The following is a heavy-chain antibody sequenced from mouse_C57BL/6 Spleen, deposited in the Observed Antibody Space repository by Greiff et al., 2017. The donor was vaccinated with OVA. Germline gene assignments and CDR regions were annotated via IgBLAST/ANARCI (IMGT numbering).Heavy chain of an antibody. V-gene: IGHV1-5*01. CDR2: IYPGNSDT. CDR1: GYTFTSYW. Sequence: DVKLQESGTVLARPGASVKMSCKTSGYTFTSYWMHWVKQRPGQGLEWIGAIYPGNSDTSYNQKFKGKAKLTAVTSASTAYMELSSLTNEDSAVYYCTRSFSNYEYFDVWGTGTTVTVSS. CDR3: TRSFSNYEYFDV. D-gene: IGHD2-5*01. J-gene: IGHJ1*03.